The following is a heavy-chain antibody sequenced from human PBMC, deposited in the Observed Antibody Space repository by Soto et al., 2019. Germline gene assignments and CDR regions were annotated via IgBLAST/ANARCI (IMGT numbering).Heavy chain of an antibody. D-gene: IGHD2-21*02. J-gene: IGHJ4*02. CDR2: IYPGDSDT. CDR1: GYSFTSYW. V-gene: IGHV5-51*01. CDR3: ARHQGGVVVTATLDY. Sequence: PGESLKISCKGSGYSFTSYWIGWVRQMPGKGLEWMGIIYPGDSDTRYSPSFQGQVTISADKSISTAYLQWSSLKASDTAMYYCARHQGGVVVTATLDYWGQGTLVTVSS.